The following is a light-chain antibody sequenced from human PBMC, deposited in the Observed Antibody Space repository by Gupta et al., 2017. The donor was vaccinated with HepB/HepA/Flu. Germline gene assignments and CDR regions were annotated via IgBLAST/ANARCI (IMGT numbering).Light chain of an antibody. CDR1: ALPKPH. V-gene: IGLV3-25*03. CDR2: KDS. J-gene: IGLJ1*01. CDR3: QSADSSGTSYV. Sequence: SYELTQPPSVSVSPGQTARIPCSGDALPKPHGYWYQQQTGQAPVLVIYKDSERPSGLPERFSGSRSGTTVTLTISGVQAEDEADYYCQSADSSGTSYVFGTGTKVTVL.